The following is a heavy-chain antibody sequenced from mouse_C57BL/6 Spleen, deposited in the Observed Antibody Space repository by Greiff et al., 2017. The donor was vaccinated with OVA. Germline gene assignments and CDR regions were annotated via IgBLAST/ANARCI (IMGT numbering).Heavy chain of an antibody. Sequence: VQLQQPGAELVKPGASVTMSCKASGYTFTSYWITWLKQRPGHGLEWIGDIYPGSGSTNYNEKFKSKATLTVDTSSSTAYMQLSSLTSEDSAVYYCARLSYYGSSSGYAMDYWGQGTSVTVSS. D-gene: IGHD1-1*01. CDR3: ARLSYYGSSSGYAMDY. CDR1: GYTFTSYW. CDR2: IYPGSGST. J-gene: IGHJ4*01. V-gene: IGHV1-55*01.